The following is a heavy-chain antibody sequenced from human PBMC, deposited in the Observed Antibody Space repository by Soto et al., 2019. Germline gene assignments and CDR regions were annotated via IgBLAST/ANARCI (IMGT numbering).Heavy chain of an antibody. J-gene: IGHJ6*02. V-gene: IGHV5-10-1*01. CDR2: IDPSDSYT. CDR1: GYSFTSYW. Sequence: PGESLKISCKGSGYSFTSYWISWVRQMPGKGLEWMGRIDPSDSYTNYSPSFQGHVTISADKSVSTAYLQWSSLKASDTAMYYCARQNWNSPTYHYGMDVWGQGTTVTVSS. CDR3: ARQNWNSPTYHYGMDV. D-gene: IGHD1-7*01.